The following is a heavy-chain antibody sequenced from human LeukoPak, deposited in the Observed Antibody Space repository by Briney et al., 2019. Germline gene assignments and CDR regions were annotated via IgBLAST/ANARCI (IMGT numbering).Heavy chain of an antibody. V-gene: IGHV4-34*01. CDR3: ARVAYSGYLLYYYYYMDV. CDR1: GGSFSGYY. J-gene: IGHJ6*03. Sequence: SETLSLTCAVYGGSFSGYYWSWIRQPPGKGLEWIGEINHSGSTNYNPSLKGRVTISVDTSKNQFSLKLSSVTAADTAVYYCARVAYSGYLLYYYYYMDVWGKGTTVTVSS. CDR2: INHSGST. D-gene: IGHD5-12*01.